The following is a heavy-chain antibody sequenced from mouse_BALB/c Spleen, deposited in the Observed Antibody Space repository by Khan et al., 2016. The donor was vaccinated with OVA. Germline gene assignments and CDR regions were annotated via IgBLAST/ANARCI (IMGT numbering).Heavy chain of an antibody. V-gene: IGHV1-26*01. CDR3: ARGYDVFAY. CDR1: GYSFTGYY. D-gene: IGHD2-14*01. CDR2: VNPNTGNT. Sequence: VQLKQSGPDLVKPGASVKMSCKASGYSFTGYYMNWVKQSHGKSLECIGRVNPNTGNTNYNQKFKGKAILIVDTSSSTAYMELRSLTSEDSAVYYCARGYDVFAYWGQGTLVTVSA. J-gene: IGHJ3*01.